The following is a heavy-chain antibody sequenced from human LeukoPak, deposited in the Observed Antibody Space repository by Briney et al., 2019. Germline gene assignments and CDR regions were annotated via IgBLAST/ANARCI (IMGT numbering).Heavy chain of an antibody. J-gene: IGHJ4*02. D-gene: IGHD6-19*01. CDR1: GYTFTSHY. V-gene: IGHV1-46*01. CDR3: ARAGRSSGWYDYFDY. CDR2: INPSGGST. Sequence: ASVKVSCKASGYTFTSHYMHWVRQAPGQGLEWMGIINPSGGSTSYAQKFQGRVTMTRDTSTSTVYTELSSLRSEDTAVYYCARAGRSSGWYDYFDYWGQGTLATVSS.